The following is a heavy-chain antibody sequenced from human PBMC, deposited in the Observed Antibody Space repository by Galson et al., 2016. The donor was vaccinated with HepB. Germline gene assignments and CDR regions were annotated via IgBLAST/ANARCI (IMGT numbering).Heavy chain of an antibody. J-gene: IGHJ4*02. CDR1: GYTFPNYY. D-gene: IGHD2-2*02. CDR2: INPSVGST. CDR3: AMSLDQMLYDY. Sequence: SVKVSCKASGYTFPNYYMHWVRQAPGPGLEWMGIINPSVGSTTYAQKFQGRVTITRDTSTSTVYMELSSLRSDDTAVYYCAMSLDQMLYDYWVQGTLVTVSS. V-gene: IGHV1-46*01.